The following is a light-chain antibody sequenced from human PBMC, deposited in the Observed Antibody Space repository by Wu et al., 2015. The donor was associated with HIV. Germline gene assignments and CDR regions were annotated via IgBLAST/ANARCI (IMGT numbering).Light chain of an antibody. CDR2: GSF. J-gene: IGKJ1*01. CDR1: QSVSNS. Sequence: EVVMTQSPATLSVSPGERATLSCRTSQSVSNSLAWYQHKPGQGLRLLIYGSFTRASGTPARFSGSGSGTEFTLTISDIQSEDFAVYYCQHYHNWPPWTFGQGTKVEMK. V-gene: IGKV3-15*01. CDR3: QHYHNWPPWT.